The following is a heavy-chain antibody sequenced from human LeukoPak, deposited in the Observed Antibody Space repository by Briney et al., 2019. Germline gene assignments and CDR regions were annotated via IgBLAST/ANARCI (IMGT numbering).Heavy chain of an antibody. Sequence: GGSLRLSCAASGFTFSSYGMHWFRQAPAKGLEWLAVISYDGSNKYYADSVKGRFTISRDNSKNTLYLQMNSLRAEDTAVYYCAKGPSSGWYPKRPDYWGQGTLVIVSS. D-gene: IGHD6-19*01. J-gene: IGHJ4*02. CDR1: GFTFSSYG. V-gene: IGHV3-30*18. CDR3: AKGPSSGWYPKRPDY. CDR2: ISYDGSNK.